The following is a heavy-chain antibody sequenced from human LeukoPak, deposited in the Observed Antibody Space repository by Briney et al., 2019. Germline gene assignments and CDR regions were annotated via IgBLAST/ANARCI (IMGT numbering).Heavy chain of an antibody. CDR1: GGSVNSDRYY. Sequence: SETLSLTCTVSGGSVNSDRYYWSWIRQPPGKGLEWIGYLYYSGSTNYNPSLKSRVTISVDTSKNQFSLKLSSVTAADTAVYYCARDSFSGYGRNFDHWGQGTLVTVSS. CDR3: ARDSFSGYGRNFDH. J-gene: IGHJ4*02. D-gene: IGHD5-12*01. V-gene: IGHV4-61*01. CDR2: LYYSGST.